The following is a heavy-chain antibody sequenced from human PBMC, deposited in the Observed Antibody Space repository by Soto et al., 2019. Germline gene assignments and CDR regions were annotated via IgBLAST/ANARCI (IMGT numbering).Heavy chain of an antibody. J-gene: IGHJ4*02. CDR1: GDSISTFY. V-gene: IGHV4-59*01. CDR2: VYYTGST. CDR3: ARGRTVRNYADDSSDYFYFFDY. D-gene: IGHD3-22*01. Sequence: SETLFLTCTVSGDSISTFYWGWIRQSPGKELEWIGYVYYTGSTNYNPSLKSRVTISVDRSKDQFSLKLTSANAADTAVYYCARGRTVRNYADDSSDYFYFFDYWGQGTRVTVSS.